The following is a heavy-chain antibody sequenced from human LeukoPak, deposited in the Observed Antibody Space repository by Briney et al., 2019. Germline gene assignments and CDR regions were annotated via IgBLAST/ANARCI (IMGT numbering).Heavy chain of an antibody. D-gene: IGHD4-11*01. CDR2: IIPIFGTA. CDR1: GGTFSSYA. CDR3: ATTPLYDYSNYGSPYYYMDV. V-gene: IGHV1-69*05. Sequence: GASVKVSCKASGGTFSSYAISWVRQAPGQGLEWMGRIIPIFGTANYAQKFQGRVTITTDESTSTAYMELSSLRSEDTAVYYCATTPLYDYSNYGSPYYYMDVWGKGTTVTVSS. J-gene: IGHJ6*03.